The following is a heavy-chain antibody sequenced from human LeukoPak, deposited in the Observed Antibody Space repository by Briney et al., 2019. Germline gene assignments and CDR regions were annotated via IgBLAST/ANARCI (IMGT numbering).Heavy chain of an antibody. Sequence: SETLSLTCTVSVGSISSGDDYGSWSRQPPGKGLEWIAYMYYSGSTYYNPSLKSRVTMSADTSKNQLSLKLSSVTAADTAVYYCARPYYYDSRIDPWGQGILVTVSS. CDR2: MYYSGST. D-gene: IGHD3-22*01. CDR3: ARPYYYDSRIDP. CDR1: VGSISSGDDY. J-gene: IGHJ5*02. V-gene: IGHV4-30-4*01.